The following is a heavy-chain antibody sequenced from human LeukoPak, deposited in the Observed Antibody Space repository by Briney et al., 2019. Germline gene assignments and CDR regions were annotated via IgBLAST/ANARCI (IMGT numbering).Heavy chain of an antibody. D-gene: IGHD6-6*01. J-gene: IGHJ4*02. CDR3: ARGPHSSSFLTH. Sequence: PGGSLRLSCEGSAFIFSGHWMNWVRQTPGKGLEWVASIKEDGSERQYVDSVKGRFSISRDNTKGSLFLQLNSLRSEDTAVYYCARGPHSSSFLTHWGQGTLVTVSS. CDR2: IKEDGSER. CDR1: AFIFSGHW. V-gene: IGHV3-7*03.